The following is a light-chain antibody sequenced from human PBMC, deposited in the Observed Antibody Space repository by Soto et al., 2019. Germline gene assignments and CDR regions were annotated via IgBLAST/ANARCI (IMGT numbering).Light chain of an antibody. CDR1: QSISSW. V-gene: IGKV1-5*03. J-gene: IGKJ1*01. Sequence: DIQMTQSPSTLCASVGDRVTLTCRASQSISSWLAWYQQKPGKAPKLLIYKASSLESGVPSRFSGSGAGTEFTLTISSLQPDDFATYYCQQYKSYSRTFGQGTKVDIK. CDR3: QQYKSYSRT. CDR2: KAS.